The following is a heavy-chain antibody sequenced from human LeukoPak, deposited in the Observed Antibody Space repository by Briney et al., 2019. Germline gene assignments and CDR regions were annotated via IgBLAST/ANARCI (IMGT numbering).Heavy chain of an antibody. CDR1: GFTFSSSA. Sequence: GGSLRLSCAASGFTFSSSAMHWVRLAPGKGLEWVAVISYDESNKYYADSVKGRFTISRDNSKNTLYLQMNSLRAEDTAVYYCARGTDTKPFWSGYWVDVWGQGTTVTVSS. J-gene: IGHJ6*02. CDR2: ISYDESNK. D-gene: IGHD3-3*01. V-gene: IGHV3-30*03. CDR3: ARGTDTKPFWSGYWVDV.